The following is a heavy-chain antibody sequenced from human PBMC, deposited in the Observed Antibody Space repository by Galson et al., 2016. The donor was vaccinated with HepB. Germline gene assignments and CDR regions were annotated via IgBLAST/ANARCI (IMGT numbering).Heavy chain of an antibody. Sequence: LSLTCTVSGGPISSGDHHWNWIRQPPGKGLEWIGFIYHSGDTYYNPSLKSRVSISVDTSKNLFSLKLNSVTAADTAVCYCARQKDSSSWLEDYWGRGILVTVSS. CDR2: IYHSGDT. D-gene: IGHD6-13*01. CDR3: ARQKDSSSWLEDY. J-gene: IGHJ4*02. CDR1: GGPISSGDHH. V-gene: IGHV4-30-4*01.